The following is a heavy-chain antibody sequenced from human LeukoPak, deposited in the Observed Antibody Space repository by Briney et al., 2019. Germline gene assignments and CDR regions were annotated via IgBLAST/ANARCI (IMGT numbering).Heavy chain of an antibody. Sequence: SETLSLTCAVSGGSISSGSYYWAWIRQPPGKGLEWIGSIYYSGSTYYSPSLKSRVTISVDTSKNQFSLKVSSVTAADTAVYYCARDSSGRFDFDYWGQGTLVTVSS. CDR3: ARDSSGRFDFDY. V-gene: IGHV4-39*01. D-gene: IGHD6-19*01. CDR1: GGSISSGSYY. CDR2: IYYSGST. J-gene: IGHJ4*02.